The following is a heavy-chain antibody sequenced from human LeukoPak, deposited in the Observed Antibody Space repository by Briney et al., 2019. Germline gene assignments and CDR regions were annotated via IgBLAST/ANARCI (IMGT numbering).Heavy chain of an antibody. CDR1: GGSFSGYY. Sequence: PSETLSLTCAVYGGSFSGYYWSWIRQPPGKGLEWIGEINHSGSTNYNPSLKSRVTISVDTSKNQFSPKLCSVTAADTAVYYCARLGGGFYGSGSYASYNWFDPWGQGTLVTVSS. J-gene: IGHJ5*02. V-gene: IGHV4-34*01. D-gene: IGHD3-10*01. CDR2: INHSGST. CDR3: ARLGGGFYGSGSYASYNWFDP.